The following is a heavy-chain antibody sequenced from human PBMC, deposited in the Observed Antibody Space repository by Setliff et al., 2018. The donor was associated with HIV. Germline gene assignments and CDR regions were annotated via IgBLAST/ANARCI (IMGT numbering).Heavy chain of an antibody. D-gene: IGHD6-19*01. CDR1: GFTFKNAW. V-gene: IGHV3-15*03. J-gene: IGHJ4*02. Sequence: QPGGSLRLSCAASGFTFKNAWMNWGRQAPGKGLEWIGRIKRGNAYGGTTEYATSVKGRFTISRDDSKSIAYLEMNSLKTEDTAVYYCNRELAMTGTSFFDYWGQGTLVTVSS. CDR2: IKRGNAYGGTT. CDR3: NRELAMTGTSFFDY.